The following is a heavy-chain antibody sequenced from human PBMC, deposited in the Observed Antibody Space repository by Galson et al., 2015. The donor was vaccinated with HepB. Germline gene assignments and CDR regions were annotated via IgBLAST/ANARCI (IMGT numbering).Heavy chain of an antibody. CDR1: GFTFSDFY. Sequence: SLRLSCAASGFTFSDFYMTWIRQAPGKGLKWVSYISGTGSYTYFADSVKGRFTISRDNAKKSLYLQLSNLRAEDTAVYYCAKERWLAATQYYFDYWGQGTLVTVSS. CDR3: AKERWLAATQYYFDY. CDR2: ISGTGSYT. D-gene: IGHD1-26*01. V-gene: IGHV3-11*06. J-gene: IGHJ4*02.